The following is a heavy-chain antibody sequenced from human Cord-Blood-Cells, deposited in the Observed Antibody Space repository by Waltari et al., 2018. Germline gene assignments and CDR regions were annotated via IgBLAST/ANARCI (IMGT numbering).Heavy chain of an antibody. J-gene: IGHJ4*02. CDR3: ARGISSSSFDY. Sequence: EVQLVESGGGLVQPGGSLRLSCAASGFTFSSYWRSWVRQAPGKGLEWVANIKQEGSEKYYVDAVKGRFTISRDNAKNSLYLQMNSLRAEDTAVYYCARGISSSSFDYWGQGTLVTVSS. V-gene: IGHV3-7*01. CDR2: IKQEGSEK. D-gene: IGHD6-13*01. CDR1: GFTFSSYW.